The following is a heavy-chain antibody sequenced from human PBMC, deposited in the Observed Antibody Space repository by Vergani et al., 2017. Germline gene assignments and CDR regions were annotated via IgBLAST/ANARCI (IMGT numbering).Heavy chain of an antibody. D-gene: IGHD2-15*01. Sequence: QVQLQQWGPGLVKPSQTLSLTCTVSGGSISSGSYYWSWIRQPAGKGLEWIGRIYTSGSTNYNPSLKSRVTISVDTSKNQFSLKLSSVTAADTAVYYCARHGYCSGGSCYHLSSLAWFDPWGQGTLVTVSS. CDR1: GGSISSGSYY. CDR3: ARHGYCSGGSCYHLSSLAWFDP. V-gene: IGHV4-61*02. CDR2: IYTSGST. J-gene: IGHJ5*02.